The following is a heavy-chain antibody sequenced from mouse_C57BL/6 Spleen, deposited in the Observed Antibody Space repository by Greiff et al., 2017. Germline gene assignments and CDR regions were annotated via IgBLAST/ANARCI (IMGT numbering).Heavy chain of an antibody. D-gene: IGHD2-3*01. Sequence: EVQVVESGGGLVKPGGSLKLSCAASGFTFSDYGMHWVRQAPEKGLEWVAYISSGSSTIYYADTVKGRFTISRDNAKNTLFLQMTSLRSEDTAMYYCARHGLLPSYAMDYWGQGTSVTVSS. V-gene: IGHV5-17*01. J-gene: IGHJ4*01. CDR2: ISSGSSTI. CDR3: ARHGLLPSYAMDY. CDR1: GFTFSDYG.